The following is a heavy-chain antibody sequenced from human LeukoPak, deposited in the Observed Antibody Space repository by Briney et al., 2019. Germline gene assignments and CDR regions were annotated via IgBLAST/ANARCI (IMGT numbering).Heavy chain of an antibody. V-gene: IGHV3-23*01. Sequence: GGSLRLSCAASGFTFSSYAMSWVRQAPGKGLEWVSAISGSGGSTYYADSVKGRFTISRDNSKNTLYLQMSSLRAEDTAVYYCAKDSGVLRFLEWFSTFDYWGQGTLVTVSS. CDR1: GFTFSSYA. J-gene: IGHJ4*02. D-gene: IGHD3-3*01. CDR3: AKDSGVLRFLEWFSTFDY. CDR2: ISGSGGST.